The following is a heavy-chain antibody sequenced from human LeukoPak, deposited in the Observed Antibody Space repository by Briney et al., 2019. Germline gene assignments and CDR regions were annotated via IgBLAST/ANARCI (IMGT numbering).Heavy chain of an antibody. CDR1: GYRFITYR. D-gene: IGHD5-12*01. CDR2: IYPGDSDT. V-gene: IGHV5-51*01. J-gene: IGHJ6*02. Sequence: GESLKISCKGSGYRFITYRIGWVRQMPRKGLEWMGIIYPGDSDTRYSPSFQGQVTISADKSISTAYLQWSSLKASDTAMYYCARQSVRGGSGYGPYTLDVWGQGTTVTVSS. CDR3: ARQSVRGGSGYGPYTLDV.